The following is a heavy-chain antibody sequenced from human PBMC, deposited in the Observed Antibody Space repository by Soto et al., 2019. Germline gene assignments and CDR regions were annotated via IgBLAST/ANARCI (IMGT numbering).Heavy chain of an antibody. D-gene: IGHD2-8*01. Sequence: GGSLRLSCAASGFTFSSYAMSWVRQAPGKGLEWVSAISGSGGSTYYADSVKGRFTISRDNSKNRRYLQMNSLRAEDTAVYYCAKDPDCTNGVCYTVGYYFYYWGQGTLVTVSS. V-gene: IGHV3-23*01. CDR1: GFTFSSYA. J-gene: IGHJ4*02. CDR2: ISGSGGST. CDR3: AKDPDCTNGVCYTVGYYFYY.